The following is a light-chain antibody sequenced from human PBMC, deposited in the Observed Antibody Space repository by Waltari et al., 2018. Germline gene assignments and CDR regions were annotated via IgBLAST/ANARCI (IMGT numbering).Light chain of an antibody. CDR1: QSVDNNY. CDR2: GAS. J-gene: IGKJ2*01. V-gene: IGKV3-20*01. CDR3: QHYGTSPPYI. Sequence: EIVLTQSPGTLSLSPGERATLSCRASQSVDNNYLAWYQQKSGQAPRLLMYGASRRATGIADRFSGSGSGTDFTLTISRLEPEDFAVYYCQHYGTSPPYIFGQGTKLEIK.